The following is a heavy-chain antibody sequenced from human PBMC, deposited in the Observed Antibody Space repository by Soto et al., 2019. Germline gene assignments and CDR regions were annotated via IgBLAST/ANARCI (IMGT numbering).Heavy chain of an antibody. CDR1: GFTFSSYC. Sequence: GGSLRLSCAASGFTFSSYCMHWVRHAPRKGLEWVAVISYDGSYKNYADSVKGRFTISRDNAKNSLYLQMNSLRAEDTAVYYCARGAFGNDAFDIWGQGTMVTVSS. CDR2: ISYDGSYK. D-gene: IGHD3-10*01. J-gene: IGHJ3*02. CDR3: ARGAFGNDAFDI. V-gene: IGHV3-30*03.